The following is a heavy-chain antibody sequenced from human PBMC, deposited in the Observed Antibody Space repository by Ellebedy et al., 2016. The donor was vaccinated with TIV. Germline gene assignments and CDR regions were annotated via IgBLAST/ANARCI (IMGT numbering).Heavy chain of an antibody. CDR3: ARAYYYDSIAYYFDS. J-gene: IGHJ4*02. CDR1: GYSFTAYF. D-gene: IGHD3-22*01. Sequence: ASVKVSCKASGYSFTAYFIHWVRQAPGQGLEWMGRINPNSGGTNYAQKFLGTVSMTRDTYISTAYMELRRLRSDETAVYYCARAYYYDSIAYYFDSWGQGTLVTVSS. V-gene: IGHV1-2*06. CDR2: INPNSGGT.